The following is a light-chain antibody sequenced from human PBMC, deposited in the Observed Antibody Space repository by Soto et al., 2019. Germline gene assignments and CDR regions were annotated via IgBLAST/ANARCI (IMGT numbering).Light chain of an antibody. V-gene: IGKV3-20*01. J-gene: IGKJ4*01. CDR1: QSVSSSY. CDR2: GAS. CDR3: QQYVSSPLT. Sequence: EIVLTQSPGTLSLSPGERATLSCRASQSVSSSYLAWYQQKPGQAPRLLIYGASSRATGIPDRFSGSGSGTDFTLTISRLEPEDFAVYYCQQYVSSPLTFGGGTKVDNK.